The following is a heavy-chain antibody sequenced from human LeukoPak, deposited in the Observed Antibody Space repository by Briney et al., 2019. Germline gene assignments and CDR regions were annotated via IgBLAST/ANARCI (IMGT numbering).Heavy chain of an antibody. D-gene: IGHD5-18*01. Sequence: ASVKVPCKASGYTFTSYDINWVRQATGQGLEWMGWMNPNSGNTGYAQKFQGRVTMTRNTSISTAYMELSSLRSEDTAVYYCARAAGLWSIYDAFDIRGQGTMVTVSS. V-gene: IGHV1-8*01. CDR3: ARAAGLWSIYDAFDI. CDR1: GYTFTSYD. J-gene: IGHJ3*02. CDR2: MNPNSGNT.